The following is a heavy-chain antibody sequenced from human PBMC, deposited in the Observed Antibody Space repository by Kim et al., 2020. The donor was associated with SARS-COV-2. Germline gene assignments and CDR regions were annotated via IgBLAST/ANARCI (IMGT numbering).Heavy chain of an antibody. Sequence: KSRVTISVDTSKNQFSLKLSSVTAADTAVYYCARDYGSGSYYNVILAFDYWGQGTLVTVSS. D-gene: IGHD3-10*01. CDR3: ARDYGSGSYYNVILAFDY. J-gene: IGHJ4*02. V-gene: IGHV4-39*07.